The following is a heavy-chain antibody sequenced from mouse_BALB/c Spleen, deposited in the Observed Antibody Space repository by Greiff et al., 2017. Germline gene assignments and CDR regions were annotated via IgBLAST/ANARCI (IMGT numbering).Heavy chain of an antibody. Sequence: VQRVESGPGLVAPSQSLSITCTVSGFSLTSYGVHWVRQPPGKGLEWLGVIWAGGSTNYNSALMSRLSISKDNSKSQVFLKMNSLQTDDTAMYYCAREGYYYGSFYAMDYWGQGTSVTVSS. D-gene: IGHD1-1*01. V-gene: IGHV2-9*02. CDR1: GFSLTSYG. CDR2: IWAGGST. CDR3: AREGYYYGSFYAMDY. J-gene: IGHJ4*01.